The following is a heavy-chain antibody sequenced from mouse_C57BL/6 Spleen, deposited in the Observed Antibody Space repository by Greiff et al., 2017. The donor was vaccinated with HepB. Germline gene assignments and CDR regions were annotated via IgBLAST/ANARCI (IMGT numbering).Heavy chain of an antibody. J-gene: IGHJ1*03. Sequence: QVHVKQSGAELVKPGASVKLSCKASGYTFTEYTIHWVKQRSGQGLEWIGWFYPGSGSIKYNEKFKDKATLTADKSSSTVYMELSRLTSEDSAVYFCARQNYYGSSEYFDVWGTGTTVTVSS. D-gene: IGHD1-1*01. V-gene: IGHV1-62-2*01. CDR2: FYPGSGSI. CDR1: GYTFTEYT. CDR3: ARQNYYGSSEYFDV.